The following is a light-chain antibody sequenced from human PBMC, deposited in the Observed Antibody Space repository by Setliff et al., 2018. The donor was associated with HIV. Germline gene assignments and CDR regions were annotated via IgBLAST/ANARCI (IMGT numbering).Light chain of an antibody. CDR2: YGS. V-gene: IGLV3-21*04. J-gene: IGLJ1*01. CDR1: NIESKS. Sequence: SYELTQPPSVSVAPGQTARTTCGGNNIESKSVNWYQQKPGQAPVLVIYYGSDRPSGIPERFSGSISGNTATLTIDRFEAGDEADYYCQVWDSSSDHYVFGTGTKVTVL. CDR3: QVWDSSSDHYV.